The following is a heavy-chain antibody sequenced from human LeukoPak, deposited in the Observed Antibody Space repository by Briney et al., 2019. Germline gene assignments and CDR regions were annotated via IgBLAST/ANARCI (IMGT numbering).Heavy chain of an antibody. Sequence: PGGSLRLSCAAFGFTFSSYSMNWDRQAPGKGLEWVSSISSSSSYIYYADSVKGRFTISRDNAKNSLYLQMNSLRAEDTAVYYCARDSSQGLYYYGMDVWGKGSTVTVSS. CDR3: ARDSSQGLYYYGMDV. V-gene: IGHV3-21*01. CDR2: ISSSSSYI. CDR1: GFTFSSYS. J-gene: IGHJ6*04.